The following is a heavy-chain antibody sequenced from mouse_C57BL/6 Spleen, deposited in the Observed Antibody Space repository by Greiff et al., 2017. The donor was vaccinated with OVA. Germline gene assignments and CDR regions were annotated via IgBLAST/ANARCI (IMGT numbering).Heavy chain of an antibody. Sequence: QVQLQQSGPELVKPGASVKISCKASGYAFSSSWMNWVKQRPGKGLEWIGRIYPGDGDTNYNGKFKGKATLTADKSSSTAYMQLSSLTSEDSAVYFCASRVYDYDENWGQGTLVTVSA. CDR2: IYPGDGDT. D-gene: IGHD2-4*01. CDR1: GYAFSSSW. J-gene: IGHJ3*01. CDR3: ASRVYDYDEN. V-gene: IGHV1-82*01.